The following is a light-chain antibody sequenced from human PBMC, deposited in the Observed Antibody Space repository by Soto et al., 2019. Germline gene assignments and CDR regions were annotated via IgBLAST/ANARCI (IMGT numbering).Light chain of an antibody. J-gene: IGKJ5*01. V-gene: IGKV3-20*01. CDR3: QQYGNSPIT. CDR2: GTS. CDR1: QSVSSNY. Sequence: ESVLTQSPGPLSLSPGERATLSCRASQSVSSNYLAWYQQKPGQAPRLLIYGTSSRATGIPDRFSGSGSGTDFTLTISRLEPEDFAVYYCQQYGNSPITFGQGTRLEI.